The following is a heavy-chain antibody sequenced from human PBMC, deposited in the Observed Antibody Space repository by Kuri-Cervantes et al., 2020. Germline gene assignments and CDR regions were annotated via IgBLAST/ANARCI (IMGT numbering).Heavy chain of an antibody. D-gene: IGHD2-15*01. V-gene: IGHV4-34*01. CDR1: GGSFSGYY. CDR2: INHSGST. J-gene: IGHJ4*02. CDR3: ARGQEYCSGGSCRSYYFDY. Sequence: SETLSLTCAVYGGSFSGYYWSWIRQPPGKGLEWIGEINHSGSTNYNPSLKSRVTISVDTSKNQFSLKLSSVTAADTAVYYCARGQEYCSGGSCRSYYFDYWGQGTPVTVSS.